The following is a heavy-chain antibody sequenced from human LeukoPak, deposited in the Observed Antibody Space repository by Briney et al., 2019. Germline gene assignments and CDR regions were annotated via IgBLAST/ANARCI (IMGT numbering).Heavy chain of an antibody. CDR2: ISSSDSYI. V-gene: IGHV3-21*01. CDR3: AKGRIAVAGTEGDY. J-gene: IGHJ4*02. CDR1: GFTFSSYS. D-gene: IGHD6-19*01. Sequence: PGGSLRLSCAASGFTFSSYSMNWVRQAPGKGLEWVSTISSSDSYIYYADSVKGRFTISRDNARNSLYLQMNSLRAEDTAVYYCAKGRIAVAGTEGDYWGQGTLVTVSS.